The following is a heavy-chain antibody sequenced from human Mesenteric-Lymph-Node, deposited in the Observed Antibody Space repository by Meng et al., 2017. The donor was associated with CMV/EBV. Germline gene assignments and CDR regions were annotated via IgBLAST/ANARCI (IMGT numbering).Heavy chain of an antibody. J-gene: IGHJ6*02. V-gene: IGHV4-59*01. Sequence: SETLSLTCTVSGGSISSYYWSWIRQPPGKGLEWIGYIYYSGSTNYNPSLKSRVTISVDTSKNQFSLKLSSVTAADTAVYYCARGIPCSSTSCCPGIYYYYGMDVWGQGTTVTVSS. D-gene: IGHD2-2*01. CDR3: ARGIPCSSTSCCPGIYYYYGMDV. CDR2: IYYSGST. CDR1: GGSISSYY.